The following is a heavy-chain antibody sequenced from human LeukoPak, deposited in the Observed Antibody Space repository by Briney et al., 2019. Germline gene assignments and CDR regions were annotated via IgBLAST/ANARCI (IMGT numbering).Heavy chain of an antibody. V-gene: IGHV4-34*01. CDR2: INHSGST. CDR3: AGTYYYGSGSDAFDI. D-gene: IGHD3-10*01. J-gene: IGHJ3*02. CDR1: GGSFSGYY. Sequence: SETLSLTCAVYGGSFSGYYWSWIRQPPGKGLEWIGEINHSGSTNYNPSPKSRVTISVDTSKNQFSLKLSSVTAADTAVYYCAGTYYYGSGSDAFDIWGQGTMVTVSS.